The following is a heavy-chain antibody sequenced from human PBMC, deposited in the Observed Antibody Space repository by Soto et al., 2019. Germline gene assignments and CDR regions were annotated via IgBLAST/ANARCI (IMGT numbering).Heavy chain of an antibody. CDR1: GFTFSDYW. CDR2: IRKDESKK. Sequence: EVQLVESGGGLVQPGESLRLSCSASGFTFSDYWMTWVRQAPGKGLEWVANIRKDESKKSYLDSVRGQFTVSRDNARNLLYLQMDSLRAEDTALYYCARDVSPGSGPYYDAFDIWGQGTMVTVSS. J-gene: IGHJ3*02. D-gene: IGHD3-22*01. CDR3: ARDVSPGSGPYYDAFDI. V-gene: IGHV3-7*05.